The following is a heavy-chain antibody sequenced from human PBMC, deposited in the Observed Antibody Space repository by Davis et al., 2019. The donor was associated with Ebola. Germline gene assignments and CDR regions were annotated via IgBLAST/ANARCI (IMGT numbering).Heavy chain of an antibody. D-gene: IGHD3-3*01. V-gene: IGHV3-23*01. CDR3: AKVGEYYDFWSGYSPFDY. Sequence: GESLKISCAASGFTFSIYAMSWVRQAPGKGLEWVSGICGSGGCTFYADSVKGRFTISRDNSKNTLYLQMNSLRAEDTAVYFCAKVGEYYDFWSGYSPFDYWGQGTLVIVSS. CDR1: GFTFSIYA. J-gene: IGHJ4*02. CDR2: ICGSGGCT.